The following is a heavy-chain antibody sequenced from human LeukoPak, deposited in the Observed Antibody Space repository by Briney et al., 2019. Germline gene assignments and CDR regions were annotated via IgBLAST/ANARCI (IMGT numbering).Heavy chain of an antibody. Sequence: GGSLRLSCAASGFTFSTYWMNWFRQTPGKGLEWVAKIKADGGEKDHVASVKGRFTISRDNSKNTLYLQMNSLKTEDTAVYYCTTDDWVGATYYWGQGTLVTVSS. CDR3: TTDDWVGATYY. CDR1: GFTFSTYW. D-gene: IGHD1-26*01. V-gene: IGHV3-7*03. CDR2: IKADGGEK. J-gene: IGHJ4*02.